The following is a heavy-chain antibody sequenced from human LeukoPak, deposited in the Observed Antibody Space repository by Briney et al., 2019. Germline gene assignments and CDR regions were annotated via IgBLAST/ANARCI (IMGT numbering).Heavy chain of an antibody. CDR2: ISGSGGST. J-gene: IGHJ4*02. Sequence: GGSLRLSCAASGFTFSSYAMNWVRQAPGKGLQWVSLISGSGGSTYYADSVKGRFTSSRDNSKNSLYLQMNNLRAEDTAVYYCAKSSDGGSYRSYYFDYWGQGTLVTVSS. V-gene: IGHV3-23*01. CDR3: AKSSDGGSYRSYYFDY. CDR1: GFTFSSYA. D-gene: IGHD1-26*01.